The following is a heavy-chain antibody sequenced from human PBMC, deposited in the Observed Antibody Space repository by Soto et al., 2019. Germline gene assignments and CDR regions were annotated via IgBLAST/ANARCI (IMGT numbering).Heavy chain of an antibody. CDR2: IYYTGST. D-gene: IGHD3-3*01. CDR3: ARVDYDFWSGSLNWFDP. J-gene: IGHJ5*02. CDR1: GGSISSGGYY. Sequence: SETLSLTCTVSGGSISSGGYYWSWIRQHPGKGLEWIGNIYYTGSTHYDPSLKSRITLSLDTSKNQISLKLSSVTAADTAVYYCARVDYDFWSGSLNWFDPWGQGTLVTVSS. V-gene: IGHV4-31*03.